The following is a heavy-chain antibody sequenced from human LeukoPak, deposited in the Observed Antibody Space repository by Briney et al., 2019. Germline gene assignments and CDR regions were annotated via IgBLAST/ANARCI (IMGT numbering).Heavy chain of an antibody. CDR3: ARMKYFDSTGYSHAEYFQH. D-gene: IGHD3-22*01. Sequence: GASVTVSFKASGGTFNSFAISWVRQAPGQGLEWVGRIIPLLGTPDYAQKFQGRVTITSDKYTGTAYIELSSLRSEDTAMYYCARMKYFDSTGYSHAEYFQHWGQGTLVIVSS. J-gene: IGHJ1*01. V-gene: IGHV1-69*04. CDR2: IIPLLGTP. CDR1: GGTFNSFA.